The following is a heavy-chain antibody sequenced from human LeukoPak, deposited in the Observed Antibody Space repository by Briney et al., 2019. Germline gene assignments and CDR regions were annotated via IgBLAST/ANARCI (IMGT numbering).Heavy chain of an antibody. J-gene: IGHJ4*02. D-gene: IGHD3-10*01. V-gene: IGHV3-66*01. CDR1: GFIVGHNY. CDR3: AGVFSGRRPFEL. CDR2: IYSGGVYSDGTT. Sequence: PGGSLRLSCAASGFIVGHNYMSWFRQAPGKGLEWVSIIYSGGVYSDGTTHYADSVKGRFTISRDSSKNTLYLQMNSLRAEDTAVYYCAGVFSGRRPFELWGQGTLVTVSS.